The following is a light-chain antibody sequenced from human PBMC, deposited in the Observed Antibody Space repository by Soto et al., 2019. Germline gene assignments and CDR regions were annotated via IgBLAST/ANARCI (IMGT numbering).Light chain of an antibody. CDR3: QHRSNWLGT. CDR1: QSVSSY. CDR2: DAS. J-gene: IGKJ1*01. Sequence: DIVLTPSPATLSLSPGERATLSCRASQSVSSYLAWYQQKPGQAPRLLIYDASNRATGIPARFSGSGSGTDFTLTISSLEPEDFAVYYCQHRSNWLGTFGQGTKVDIK. V-gene: IGKV3-11*01.